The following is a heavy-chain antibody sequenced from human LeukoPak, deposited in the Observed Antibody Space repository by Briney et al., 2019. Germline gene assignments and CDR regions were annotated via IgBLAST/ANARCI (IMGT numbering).Heavy chain of an antibody. J-gene: IGHJ3*02. CDR3: AREGGRITGSRDAFDI. CDR1: GGSMINYY. D-gene: IGHD1-20*01. V-gene: IGHV4-59*01. CDR2: IYYSGTT. Sequence: PSETLSLTCTVSGGSMINYYWSWIRQPPGKGLEWIGYIYYSGTTDYNPSVKSRVSISVDASKNQFSLRLSSVTAAATAVYYCAREGGRITGSRDAFDIWGQGTMVTVSS.